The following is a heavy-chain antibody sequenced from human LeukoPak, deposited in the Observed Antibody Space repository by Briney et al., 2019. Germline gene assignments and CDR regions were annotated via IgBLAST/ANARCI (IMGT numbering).Heavy chain of an antibody. V-gene: IGHV4-59*01. Sequence: SETLSLTCTVSGGSISSYYWSWIRQPPGKGLEWIGYIYYSGSTNYNPSLKSRVTISVDTSKNQFSLRLSSVTAADTAVYYCARGGVLKSFDYWGQGTLVAVSS. CDR1: GGSISSYY. D-gene: IGHD3-16*01. J-gene: IGHJ4*02. CDR3: ARGGVLKSFDY. CDR2: IYYSGST.